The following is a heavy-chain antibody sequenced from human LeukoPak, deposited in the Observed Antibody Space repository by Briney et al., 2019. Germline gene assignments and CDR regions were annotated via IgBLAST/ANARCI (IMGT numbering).Heavy chain of an antibody. Sequence: ASVKVSCKASGGTFSSYAISWVRQAPGQGLEWMGRIIPIFGTANYAQKFQGRVTITTDESTSTAHMELSSLRSEDTAVDYCARGRYCSGGSCYSDYWGQGTLVTVSS. V-gene: IGHV1-69*05. D-gene: IGHD2-15*01. CDR3: ARGRYCSGGSCYSDY. CDR2: IIPIFGTA. J-gene: IGHJ4*02. CDR1: GGTFSSYA.